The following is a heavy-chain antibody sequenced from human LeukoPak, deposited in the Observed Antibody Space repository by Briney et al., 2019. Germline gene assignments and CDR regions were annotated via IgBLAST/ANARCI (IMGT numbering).Heavy chain of an antibody. D-gene: IGHD3-10*01. CDR2: INHSGST. CDR3: ARGINRITMVRGVRPFDY. Sequence: PSETLSLTCAVYGGSFSGYYWSWIRQPPGKGLEWIGEINHSGSTNYNPSLKSRVTISVDTSKNQFSLKLSSVTAADTAVYYCARGINRITMVRGVRPFDYWGQGTLVTVSS. CDR1: GGSFSGYY. J-gene: IGHJ4*02. V-gene: IGHV4-34*01.